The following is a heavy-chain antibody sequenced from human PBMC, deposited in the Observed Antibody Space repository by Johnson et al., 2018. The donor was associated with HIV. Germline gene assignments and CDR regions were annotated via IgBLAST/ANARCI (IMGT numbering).Heavy chain of an antibody. J-gene: IGHJ3*02. CDR2: ISGSGSTI. CDR3: SRHSPRGYIGYDAFDI. V-gene: IGHV3-48*04. D-gene: IGHD5-12*01. CDR1: EFTFANYA. Sequence: VQLVESGGGLVQPGGSLRLSCAASEFTFANYAMSWVRQAPGKGLEWVSTISGSGSTIYYADSVKGRFTISRDNAKNSLYLQMNSLRAEDTAVYYCSRHSPRGYIGYDAFDIWGQGTMVTVSS.